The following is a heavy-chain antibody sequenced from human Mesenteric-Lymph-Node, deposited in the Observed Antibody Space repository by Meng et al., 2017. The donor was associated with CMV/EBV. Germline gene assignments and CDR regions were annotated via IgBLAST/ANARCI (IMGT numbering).Heavy chain of an antibody. CDR3: AKGGWGSVIDY. CDR1: GFTFSSYA. J-gene: IGHJ4*02. CDR2: IYSGSSGT. V-gene: IGHV3-23*03. Sequence: GESLKISCAASGFTFSSYAMSWVRQAPGRGLEWVSGIYSGSSGTYYADSVKGRFTISRDNSKNTLYLQMNGLRAEDTAVYYCAKGGWGSVIDYWGQGTLVTVSS. D-gene: IGHD7-27*01.